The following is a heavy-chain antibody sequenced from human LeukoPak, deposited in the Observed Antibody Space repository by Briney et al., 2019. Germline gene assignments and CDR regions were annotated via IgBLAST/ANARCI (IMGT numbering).Heavy chain of an antibody. CDR1: GFTFSSYA. J-gene: IGHJ4*02. CDR2: IWYDGRNK. CDR3: ARGPALGYSGSHFDY. Sequence: GGSLRLSCAASGFTFSSYAMSWVRQAPGKELEWVAVIWYDGRNKYYADSVKGRFTISRDNSKNTLYLQLNSLRAEDTAVYYCARGPALGYSGSHFDYWGQGTLVTVSS. V-gene: IGHV3-33*08. D-gene: IGHD5-12*01.